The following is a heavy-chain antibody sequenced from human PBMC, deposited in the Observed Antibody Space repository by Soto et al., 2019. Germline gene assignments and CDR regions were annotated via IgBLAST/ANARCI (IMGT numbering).Heavy chain of an antibody. CDR1: ELTLGTYG. CDR3: ARDPDYYYYMDV. J-gene: IGHJ6*03. CDR2: ISSTGSAI. V-gene: IGHV3-48*01. Sequence: VSIRVSSAAAELTLGTYGGNWIRKKPGKGLEWISYISSTGSAIYYADSVKGRFTISRDNAKNSLYLQMNSLIAEDTAMYYCARDPDYYYYMDVWGKGTTVTVSS.